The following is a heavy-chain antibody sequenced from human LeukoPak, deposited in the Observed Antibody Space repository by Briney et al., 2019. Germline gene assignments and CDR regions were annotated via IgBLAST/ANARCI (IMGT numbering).Heavy chain of an antibody. CDR1: GFTFSSYA. V-gene: IGHV3-23*01. CDR3: ARDLNAGLRFSEWLLSLDY. J-gene: IGHJ4*02. D-gene: IGHD3-3*01. CDR2: ISGSGGST. Sequence: GGSLRLSCAASGFTFSSYAMSWVRQAPGKGLEWVSAISGSGGSTYYADSVKGRFTISRDNSKNTLYLQLNSLRVEETAVYYCARDLNAGLRFSEWLLSLDYWGQGTLVTVSS.